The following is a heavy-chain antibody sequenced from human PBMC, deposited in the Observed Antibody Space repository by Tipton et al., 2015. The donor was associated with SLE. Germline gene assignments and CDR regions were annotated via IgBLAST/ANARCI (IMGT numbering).Heavy chain of an antibody. V-gene: IGHV4-59*01. CDR2: IYHSGST. D-gene: IGHD3-16*01. CDR1: GGSLNGYY. Sequence: LRLFCTVSGGSLNGYYWNWFRQPPGRELEWIGYIYHSGSTNYNPSLKSRVTLSVDTSKNQFSLKLSSVTTADTAVYYCARDLGAGWGGHWYFDLWGRGTLLTVSS. CDR3: ARDLGAGWGGHWYFDL. J-gene: IGHJ2*01.